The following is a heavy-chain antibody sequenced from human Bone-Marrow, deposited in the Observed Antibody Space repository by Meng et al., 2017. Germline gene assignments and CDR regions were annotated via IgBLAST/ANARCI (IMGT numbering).Heavy chain of an antibody. V-gene: IGHV3-43D*04. CDR3: AKDIGRSSSWYYGRYGMDV. Sequence: GESLKISCAASGFTFDDYAMHWVRQAPGKGLEWVSLISLDGGSTYYADSVKGRFTISRDNSKNSLYLQMNSLRAEDTALYYCAKDIGRSSSWYYGRYGMDVWGQGTTVTVSS. D-gene: IGHD6-13*01. CDR1: GFTFDDYA. CDR2: ISLDGGST. J-gene: IGHJ6*02.